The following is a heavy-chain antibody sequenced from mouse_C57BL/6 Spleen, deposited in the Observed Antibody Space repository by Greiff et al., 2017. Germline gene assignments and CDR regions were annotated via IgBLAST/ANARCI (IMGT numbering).Heavy chain of an antibody. V-gene: IGHV2-2*01. Sequence: VLLLESGPGLVQPSQSLSITCTVSGFSLTSYAVHWVRQSPGQGLEWLGVIWRGGSTHYNAACISRLSISNDNSKSQVFFKMNSLQADDTAIYYCARSSTGFAYWGQGTLVTVSA. CDR3: ARSSTGFAY. J-gene: IGHJ3*01. CDR2: IWRGGST. CDR1: GFSLTSYA. D-gene: IGHD1-1*01.